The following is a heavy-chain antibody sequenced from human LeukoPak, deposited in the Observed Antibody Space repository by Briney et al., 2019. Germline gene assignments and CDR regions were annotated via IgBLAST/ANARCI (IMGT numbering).Heavy chain of an antibody. CDR2: INHSGST. Sequence: SETLSLTCAVSGGSFSDYYWSWIRQPPGKGLEWIGEINHSGSTNYNPSLKSRVTISVDTSKNQFSLKLSSVTAADTAVYYCARRTRIRFDYWGQGTLVTVSS. CDR3: ARRTRIRFDY. V-gene: IGHV4-34*01. CDR1: GGSFSDYY. J-gene: IGHJ4*02.